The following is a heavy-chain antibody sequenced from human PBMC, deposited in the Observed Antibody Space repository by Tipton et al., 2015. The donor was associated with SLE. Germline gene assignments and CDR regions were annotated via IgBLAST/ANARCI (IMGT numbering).Heavy chain of an antibody. CDR3: ARADIFFDY. V-gene: IGHV4-34*01. CDR1: GGSIRGHY. D-gene: IGHD2-15*01. CDR2: INHSGST. J-gene: IGHJ4*02. Sequence: TLSLTCTVSGGSIRGHYWSWIRQPPGKGLEWIGEINHSGSTNYNPSLKSRVTTSVDTSKNQFSLKLSSVTAADTAVYYCARADIFFDYWGQGTLVTVSS.